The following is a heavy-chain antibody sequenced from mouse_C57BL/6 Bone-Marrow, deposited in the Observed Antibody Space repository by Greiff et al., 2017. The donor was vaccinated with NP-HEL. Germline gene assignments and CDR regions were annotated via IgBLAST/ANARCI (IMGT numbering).Heavy chain of an antibody. CDR3: ARLYYSNYGYAMDY. D-gene: IGHD2-5*01. Sequence: DVKLVESGGDLVKPGGSLKLSCAASGFTFSSYGMSWVRQTPDKRLEWVATISSGGSYTYYPDSVKGRFTISRDNAKNTLYLQMSSLKSEDTAMYYCARLYYSNYGYAMDYWGQGTSVTVSS. CDR2: ISSGGSYT. J-gene: IGHJ4*01. CDR1: GFTFSSYG. V-gene: IGHV5-6*02.